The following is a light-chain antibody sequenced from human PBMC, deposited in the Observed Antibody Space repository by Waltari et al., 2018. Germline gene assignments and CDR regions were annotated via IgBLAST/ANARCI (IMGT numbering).Light chain of an antibody. Sequence: QSVLTQPPSVSGYPGQRVTISCTWLRSNIRVYHVHWYQQLPGTDPKLIIVENNKRPSGVSDRFSGSKSATSASLTITGLQSEDEAEYYCEAWDNSLNGILFGGGTRLTVL. CDR2: ENN. CDR3: EAWDNSLNGIL. CDR1: RSNIRVYH. J-gene: IGLJ2*01. V-gene: IGLV1-44*01.